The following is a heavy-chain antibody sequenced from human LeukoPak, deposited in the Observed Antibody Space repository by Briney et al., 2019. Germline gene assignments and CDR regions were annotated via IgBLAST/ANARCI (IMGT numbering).Heavy chain of an antibody. CDR2: FDPEDGET. Sequence: ASVKVSCKVSGYTLTELSMHWARQAPGKGLEWMGGFDPEDGETIYAQKLQGRVTMTTDTSTSTAYMELRSLRSDDTAVYYCARDREEWFDPWGQGTLVTVSS. D-gene: IGHD3-10*01. CDR1: GYTLTELS. J-gene: IGHJ5*02. V-gene: IGHV1-24*01. CDR3: ARDREEWFDP.